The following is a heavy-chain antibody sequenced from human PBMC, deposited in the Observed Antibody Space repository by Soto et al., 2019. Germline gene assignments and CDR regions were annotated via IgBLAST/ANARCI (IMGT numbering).Heavy chain of an antibody. J-gene: IGHJ4*02. V-gene: IGHV1-2*02. D-gene: IGHD3-10*01. CDR1: GYTFTAYY. Sequence: QVQLVQSGAEMKKPGASVKVSCESSGYTFTAYYIHWVRQAPGHGLEWMGWNNPNGGGTKYAQKFQGRVTMTRDTSINTAYMELTRLTSDDTAVYYCARAVHTRIQGVRSRVDQWGQGSLVTISS. CDR3: ARAVHTRIQGVRSRVDQ. CDR2: NNPNGGGT.